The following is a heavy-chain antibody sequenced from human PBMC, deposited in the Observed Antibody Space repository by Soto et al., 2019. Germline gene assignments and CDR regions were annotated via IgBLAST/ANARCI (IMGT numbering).Heavy chain of an antibody. Sequence: EVQLLESGGGLVQPGGSLRLSCAASGFTFRNYDMSLVCQVPGKGLEWVSAVSESGRSTYYADSVKGRFIISRDNSKNTLYLQMNSLRAEETAVYFCAKDRRGVMDVWGQGTTVNVSS. CDR3: AKDRRGVMDV. V-gene: IGHV3-23*01. CDR2: VSESGRST. CDR1: GFTFRNYD. D-gene: IGHD3-10*01. J-gene: IGHJ6*02.